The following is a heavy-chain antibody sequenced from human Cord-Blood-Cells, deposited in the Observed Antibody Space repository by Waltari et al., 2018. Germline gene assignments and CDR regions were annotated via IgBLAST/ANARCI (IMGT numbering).Heavy chain of an antibody. J-gene: IGHJ4*02. V-gene: IGHV4-39*01. D-gene: IGHD5-12*01. CDR1: GGSISSSSYY. CDR2: IYYSGST. CDR3: ARLPWGDGYEGY. Sequence: QLQLQESGPGLVKPSETLSLTCTVSGGSISSSSYYWGWIRQPPGKGLEWIGSIYYSGSTYYNPSLKRRVTISVDTSKNRFSLKLSSVTAADTAVYYWARLPWGDGYEGYWGQGTLVTVSS.